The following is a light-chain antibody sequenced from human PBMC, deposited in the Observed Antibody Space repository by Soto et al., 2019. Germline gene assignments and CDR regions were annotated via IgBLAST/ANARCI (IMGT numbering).Light chain of an antibody. Sequence: IFMTQSPDTLSVSPGESATLSCRASQRVYSNLAWYQQRPGQAPRLLIYGASTRATGVPARFSGRGSGTEFTLTISSLQSEDLAVYYCQQYNNWPPWTFGQGTKVDIK. V-gene: IGKV3-15*01. J-gene: IGKJ1*01. CDR3: QQYNNWPPWT. CDR1: QRVYSN. CDR2: GAS.